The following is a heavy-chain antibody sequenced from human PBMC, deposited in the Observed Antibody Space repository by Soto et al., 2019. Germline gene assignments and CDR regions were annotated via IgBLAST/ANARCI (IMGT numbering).Heavy chain of an antibody. V-gene: IGHV3-33*01. CDR3: AREGAVAGSQDF. CDR2: IWYDGSSK. D-gene: IGHD6-19*01. Sequence: LXLSCAASWFMFSDYGMHWVRQAPVKGLEWVAIIWYDGSSKYYSDSVKGRFTISRDNSNNTLYLQMNSLRVEDTAVYFCAREGAVAGSQDFWGQGTLVTVSS. CDR1: WFMFSDYG. J-gene: IGHJ4*02.